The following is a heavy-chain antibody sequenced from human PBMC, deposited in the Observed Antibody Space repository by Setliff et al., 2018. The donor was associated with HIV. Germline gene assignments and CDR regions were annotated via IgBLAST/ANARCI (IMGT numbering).Heavy chain of an antibody. V-gene: IGHV4-39*01. CDR3: ARHAGSRGYYPRPFDY. CDR1: GGSISSSSYY. Sequence: SETLSLTCTVSGGSISSSSYYWGWIRQPPGKGLEWIGSIYYSGSTYYNPSLKSRVTISVDTSKNQFSLKLSSVTAADTAVYYCARHAGSRGYYPRPFDYWGQGTLVTVSS. J-gene: IGHJ4*02. D-gene: IGHD3-22*01. CDR2: IYYSGST.